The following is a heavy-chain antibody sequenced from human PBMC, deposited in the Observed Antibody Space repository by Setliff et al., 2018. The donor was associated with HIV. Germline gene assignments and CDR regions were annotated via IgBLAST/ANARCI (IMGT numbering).Heavy chain of an antibody. Sequence: PSETLSLTCTVSGDSLSSSSYYWGWIRLPPGKGLDWIGSIFYSGTTYYNPSLESRVTISVDTSKNQFSLKLSSATATDTAVYYCARHGLRFLACFDYWGQGALVTVSS. D-gene: IGHD3-3*01. CDR2: IFYSGTT. CDR1: GDSLSSSSYY. V-gene: IGHV4-39*01. CDR3: ARHGLRFLACFDY. J-gene: IGHJ4*02.